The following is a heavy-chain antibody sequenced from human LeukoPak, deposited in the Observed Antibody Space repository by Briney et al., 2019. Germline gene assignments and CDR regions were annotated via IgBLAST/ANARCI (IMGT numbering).Heavy chain of an antibody. CDR2: IYTSGST. V-gene: IGHV4-4*07. Sequence: SETLSLTCTVSGGSISSYYWSWIRQPAGKGLEWIGRIYTSGSTNYNPSLKSRVTMSVDTSKNQFSLKLSSVTAADTAVYYCARGHSIEPYYYYYYMDVWGKGTTVTISS. CDR3: ARGHSIEPYYYYYYMDV. J-gene: IGHJ6*03. CDR1: GGSISSYY. D-gene: IGHD4-11*01.